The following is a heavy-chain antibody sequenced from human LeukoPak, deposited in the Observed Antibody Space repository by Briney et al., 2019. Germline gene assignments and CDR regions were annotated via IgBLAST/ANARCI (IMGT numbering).Heavy chain of an antibody. CDR2: ITSGGSYF. Sequence: GGSLRLSCAASGFRLSDYRMKWVRQAPGDAREGAGSITSGGSYFYYADSVKGRCTISRDNAKNSLSLQMNGLRVEDTAIYYCAREPEDQFNGAMDVWGQGTTVTVSS. J-gene: IGHJ6*02. V-gene: IGHV3-21*01. CDR1: GFRLSDYR. CDR3: AREPEDQFNGAMDV. D-gene: IGHD2-8*01.